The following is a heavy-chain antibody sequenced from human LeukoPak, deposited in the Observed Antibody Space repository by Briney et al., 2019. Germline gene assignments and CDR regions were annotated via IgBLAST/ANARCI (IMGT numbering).Heavy chain of an antibody. CDR3: VRDNYGVDY. CDR1: GFTFSTYW. D-gene: IGHD3-16*01. Sequence: GGSLRLSCAASGFTFSTYWMQWVRQAPGKGLVWVSHITSDGSSTTYADSVRGRFTTSRDNAKNTLYLQMNSLRVEDMATYYCVRDNYGVDYWGQGTLVTVSS. J-gene: IGHJ4*02. CDR2: ITSDGSST. V-gene: IGHV3-74*03.